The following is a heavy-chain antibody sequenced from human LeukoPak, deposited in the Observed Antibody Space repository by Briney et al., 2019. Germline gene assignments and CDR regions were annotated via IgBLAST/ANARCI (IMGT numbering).Heavy chain of an antibody. J-gene: IGHJ3*02. Sequence: SETLSLTCTVSGGSISSSSYYWGWIRQPPGKGLEWIGSIYYSGSTYYNPSLKSRVTISVDTSKNQFSLKLSSVTAADTAVYYCARDPNNDSSGYYYGDAFDIWGQGAMVTVSS. CDR1: GGSISSSSYY. CDR2: IYYSGST. CDR3: ARDPNNDSSGYYYGDAFDI. D-gene: IGHD3-22*01. V-gene: IGHV4-39*07.